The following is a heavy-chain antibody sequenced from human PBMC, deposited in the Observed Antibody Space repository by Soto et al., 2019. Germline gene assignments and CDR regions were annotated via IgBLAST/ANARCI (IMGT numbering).Heavy chain of an antibody. CDR2: INPSGGST. CDR3: ARVSSWSCFDY. V-gene: IGHV1-46*01. CDR1: GYTFTSYY. Sequence: QVQLVQSGAEVKKPGASVKVSCKASGYTFTSYYMHWVRQAPGQGLEWMGIINPSGGSTSYAQKCQGRVTMTRDTSTSTLYMELSSLRSEDTAVYYCARVSSWSCFDYWGQGTLVTVSS. D-gene: IGHD6-13*01. J-gene: IGHJ4*02.